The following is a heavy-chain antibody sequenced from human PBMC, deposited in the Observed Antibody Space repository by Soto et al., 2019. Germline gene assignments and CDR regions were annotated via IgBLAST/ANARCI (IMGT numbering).Heavy chain of an antibody. V-gene: IGHV3-53*01. CDR1: GFTVSSNY. CDR3: ARDQGGYGAGWFDY. Sequence: TGGSLRLSCAASGFTVSSNYMSWVRQAPGKGLEWVSVIYSGGSTYYADSVKGRFTISRDNSKNTLYLQMNSLRAEDTAVYYCARDQGGYGAGWFDYWGQGTLVTVSS. D-gene: IGHD4-17*01. J-gene: IGHJ4*02. CDR2: IYSGGST.